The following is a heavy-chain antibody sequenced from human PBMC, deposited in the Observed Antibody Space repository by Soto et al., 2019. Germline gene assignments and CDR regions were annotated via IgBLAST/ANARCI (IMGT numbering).Heavy chain of an antibody. CDR2: LPEIGTNT. V-gene: IGHV3-23*01. J-gene: IGHJ4*01. Sequence: EVQLLESGGGLVQPGGSLRLSCAASGFTFSSYGMSWVRQAPGKGLEWVSALPEIGTNTYYADSVKRRFTISRDNSKNTLLLQLNNPRAGDTAVDYCAKESGVGATGYFDYWGHGPRVTVSS. CDR1: GFTFSSYG. D-gene: IGHD1-26*01. CDR3: AKESGVGATGYFDY.